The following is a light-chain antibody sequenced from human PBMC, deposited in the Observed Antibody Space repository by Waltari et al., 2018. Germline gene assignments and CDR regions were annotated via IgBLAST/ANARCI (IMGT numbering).Light chain of an antibody. V-gene: IGKV3-20*01. J-gene: IGKJ1*01. Sequence: EIVLTQSPGTLSLSPGERATLSCRASQSVSSSYLAWYQQKPGQAPRVLIHGASNRATGIPERFSGSGSGTDFTITISRLEPEDFAVYYCQQYGSSPWTFGQGTKVEIK. CDR1: QSVSSSY. CDR3: QQYGSSPWT. CDR2: GAS.